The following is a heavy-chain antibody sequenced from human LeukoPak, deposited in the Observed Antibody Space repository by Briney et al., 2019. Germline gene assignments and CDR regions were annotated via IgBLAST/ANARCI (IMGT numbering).Heavy chain of an antibody. V-gene: IGHV4-34*01. J-gene: IGHJ6*03. CDR2: INHSGST. CDR1: GGSFSGYY. Sequence: SETLSLTCAVYGGSFSGYYWSWIRQPPGKGLEWIGEINHSGSTNYNPSLKSRVTISVDTSKNQFSLKLSSVTAADTAGYYCARGRAGVVPAAIGGGYYYYMDVWGKGTTVTVSS. D-gene: IGHD2-2*02. CDR3: ARGRAGVVPAAIGGGYYYYMDV.